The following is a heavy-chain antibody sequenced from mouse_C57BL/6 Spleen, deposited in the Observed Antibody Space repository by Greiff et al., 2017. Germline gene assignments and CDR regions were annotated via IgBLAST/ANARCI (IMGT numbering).Heavy chain of an antibody. CDR1: GFTFSSYA. J-gene: IGHJ2*01. Sequence: VHLVESGGGLVKPGGSLKLSCAASGFTFSSYAMSWVRQTPEKRLEWVATISDGGSYTYYPDNVKGRFTISRDNAKNNLYLQMSHLKSEDTAMYYCAREDGFDYWGQGTTLTVSS. CDR3: AREDGFDY. V-gene: IGHV5-4*01. CDR2: ISDGGSYT.